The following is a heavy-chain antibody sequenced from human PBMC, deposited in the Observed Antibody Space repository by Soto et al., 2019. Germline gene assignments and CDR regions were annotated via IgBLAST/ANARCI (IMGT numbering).Heavy chain of an antibody. D-gene: IGHD2-21*02. V-gene: IGHV3-30-3*01. J-gene: IGHJ5*02. CDR1: GFTFSSYA. CDR2: ISYDGSNK. Sequence: QVQLVESGGGVVQPGRSLRLSCAASGFTFSSYAMHWVRQAPGKGLEWVAVISYDGSNKYYADSVKGRFTISRDNSKNPLYLQMNSLRAEDTAVYYCARDRGSTVVTLEALGSWGQGTLVTVSS. CDR3: ARDRGSTVVTLEALGS.